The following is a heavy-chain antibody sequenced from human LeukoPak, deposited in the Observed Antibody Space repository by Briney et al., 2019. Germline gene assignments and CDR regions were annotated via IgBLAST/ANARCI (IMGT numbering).Heavy chain of an antibody. CDR1: GGSVSDYY. CDR2: IYHTGST. D-gene: IGHD7-27*01. V-gene: IGHV4-59*02. J-gene: IGHJ4*02. CDR3: ASRKLGNDY. Sequence: SETLSLTCTISGGSVSDYYWSWIRQSPGKGLEWIGYIYHTGSTSYSPPLKSRVTISADTSQNQFSLKLSSVTAADTAVYYCASRKLGNDYWGQGTLVTVSS.